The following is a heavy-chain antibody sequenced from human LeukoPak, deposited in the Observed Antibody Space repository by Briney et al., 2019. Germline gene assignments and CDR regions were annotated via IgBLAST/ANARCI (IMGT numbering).Heavy chain of an antibody. V-gene: IGHV4-4*07. J-gene: IGHJ5*02. CDR1: GGSISSYY. CDR2: IYTSGST. D-gene: IGHD3-22*01. CDR3: APPPYYYEANGYSVA. Sequence: SETLSLTCTVSGGSISSYYWSWIRQPAGKGLEWIGRIYTSGSTNYNPSLKSRVTMSVDPSKNQFSLNLSSVTAADTAVYYCAPPPYYYEANGYSVAWGQGTLVTVSS.